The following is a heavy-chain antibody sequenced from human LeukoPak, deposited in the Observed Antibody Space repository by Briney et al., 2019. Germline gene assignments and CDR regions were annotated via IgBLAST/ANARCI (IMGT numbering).Heavy chain of an antibody. J-gene: IGHJ4*02. V-gene: IGHV4-39*01. Sequence: PSETLSLTCTVSGGSISGTSFYWGWIRQPPGKGLEWIGSIYYSGSAYYNSSLKSRVTISVDTSKNQFSLKLSSVTAADTAVYYCASPGCYGSGIFCHYFDFWGQGTLVTVSS. CDR1: GGSISGTSFY. CDR2: IYYSGSA. CDR3: ASPGCYGSGIFCHYFDF. D-gene: IGHD3-10*01.